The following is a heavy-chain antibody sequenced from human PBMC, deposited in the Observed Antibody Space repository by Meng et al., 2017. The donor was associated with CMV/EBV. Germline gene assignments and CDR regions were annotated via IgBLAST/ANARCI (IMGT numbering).Heavy chain of an antibody. CDR2: ISWNSGSI. D-gene: IGHD6-13*01. J-gene: IGHJ4*02. CDR1: GFTFDDYA. CDR3: AKGGPSPIAAVGLVDY. V-gene: IGHV3-9*01. Sequence: GGSLRLSCAASGFTFDDYAVHWVRQAPGKGLEWVSGISWNSGSIGYADSVKGRFTISRDNAKNSLYLQMNSLRAEDTALYYCAKGGPSPIAAVGLVDYWGQGTLVTVSS.